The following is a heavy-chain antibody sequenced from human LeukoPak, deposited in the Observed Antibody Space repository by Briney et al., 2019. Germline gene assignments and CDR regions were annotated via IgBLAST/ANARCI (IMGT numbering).Heavy chain of an antibody. CDR3: ARDPSYQLLTGYFDY. CDR1: GFTFSSYA. D-gene: IGHD2-2*01. J-gene: IGHJ4*02. V-gene: IGHV3-30-3*01. Sequence: GRSLRLSCAASGFTFSSYAMHWVRQAPGRGLEWLAFISYDGSNKYYADSVKGRFTISRDNSKNALYLQMNSLRAEDTAVFYCARDPSYQLLTGYFDYWGQGTLVTVSS. CDR2: ISYDGSNK.